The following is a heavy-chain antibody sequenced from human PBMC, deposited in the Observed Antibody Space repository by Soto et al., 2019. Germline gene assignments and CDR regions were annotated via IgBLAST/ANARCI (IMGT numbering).Heavy chain of an antibody. CDR2: INQSGST. Sequence: QVQLQQWGAGLLKPLETLSLTCAVYGGSFSGYYWSWIRQPPGKGLEWIGEINQSGSTNYNPSLKSRVTISVDTSKNQFSLKLSSVTAADTAVHYCARTYSSSWSPFEYWGQGTLVTVSS. CDR1: GGSFSGYY. CDR3: ARTYSSSWSPFEY. V-gene: IGHV4-34*01. D-gene: IGHD6-13*01. J-gene: IGHJ4*02.